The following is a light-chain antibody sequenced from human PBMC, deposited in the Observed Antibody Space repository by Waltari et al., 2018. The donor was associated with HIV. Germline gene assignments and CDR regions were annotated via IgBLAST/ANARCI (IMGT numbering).Light chain of an antibody. CDR2: ANN. CDR1: SGNIASSY. J-gene: IGLJ1*01. CDR3: QSHDNKIFYV. V-gene: IGLV6-57*01. Sequence: NFILTQPHSVSESPGKTVTISCTRSSGNIASSYVQWYQQRPGSSPTTVIYANNQRPSGVPDRFSGSIDSSSNAASLTISGLRTEDEADYYCQSHDNKIFYVFESGTYVTVL.